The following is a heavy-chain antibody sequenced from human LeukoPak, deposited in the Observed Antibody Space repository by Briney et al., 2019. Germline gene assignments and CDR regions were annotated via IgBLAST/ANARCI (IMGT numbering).Heavy chain of an antibody. D-gene: IGHD6-13*01. Sequence: GPLRLSSTTSAFTFSNYWISWVRQAPETGLEWRDKIKQDGRKKNYVGSVKARLTISRDNAENSLFLQMNSLRDEHTAVYYCAREWQGGIAAAGTRIEGDYWGQGTLVAVSS. J-gene: IGHJ4*02. V-gene: IGHV3-7*01. CDR3: AREWQGGIAAAGTRIEGDY. CDR1: AFTFSNYW. CDR2: IKQDGRKK.